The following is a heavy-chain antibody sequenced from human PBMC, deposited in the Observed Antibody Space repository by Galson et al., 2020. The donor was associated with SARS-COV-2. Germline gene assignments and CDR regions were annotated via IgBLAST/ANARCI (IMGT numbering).Heavy chain of an antibody. V-gene: IGHV3-30*04. Sequence: GGSLRLSCASSGFTFSSYAMHWVRQAPGKGLEWVAVISYDGSNKYYADSVKGRFTISRDNSKNTLYLQMNSLRSEDTAVYYCARDPYNWNDYGNYYYYMDVWGKGTTVTVSS. CDR1: GFTFSSYA. CDR2: ISYDGSNK. CDR3: ARDPYNWNDYGNYYYYMDV. J-gene: IGHJ6*03. D-gene: IGHD1-20*01.